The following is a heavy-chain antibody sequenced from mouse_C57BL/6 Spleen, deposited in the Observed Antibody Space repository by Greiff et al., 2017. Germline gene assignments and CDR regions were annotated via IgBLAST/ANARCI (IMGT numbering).Heavy chain of an antibody. Sequence: EVQLLQSGPGLVKPSQSLSLTCSVTGYSITSCYNCNWIRPVPGNKLEWMGYISYDGSNNYHPSLKNRITITRDTSKNTFYLKLSSVTTEDTATYYCARGAIYDYGGHWFAYWGQGTLVTVSA. J-gene: IGHJ3*01. V-gene: IGHV3-6*01. CDR1: GYSITSCYN. D-gene: IGHD2-4*01. CDR3: ARGAIYDYGGHWFAY. CDR2: ISYDGSN.